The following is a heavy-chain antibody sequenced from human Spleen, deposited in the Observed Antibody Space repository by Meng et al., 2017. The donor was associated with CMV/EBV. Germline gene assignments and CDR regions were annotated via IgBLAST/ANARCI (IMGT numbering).Heavy chain of an antibody. CDR3: ARVSSVSYSCYYGMDV. CDR2: ISSSSSNI. Sequence: GESLKISCAASGFTFSNYRMNWVRQAPGKGLEWVSSISSSSSNIYYADSVKGRFTMSRDNAKNSLYLQVNSLRAEDTAVYFCARVSSVSYSCYYGMDVWGQGTTVTVSS. CDR1: GFTFSNYR. J-gene: IGHJ6*02. V-gene: IGHV3-21*01.